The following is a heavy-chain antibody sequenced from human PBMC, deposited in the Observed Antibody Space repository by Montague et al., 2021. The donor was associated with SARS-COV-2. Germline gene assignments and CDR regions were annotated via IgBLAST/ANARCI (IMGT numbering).Heavy chain of an antibody. Sequence: SETLSLTCSISGGSINSFYWNWIRQSPGKGLERIGYVYYTGGTNYSPSLKSRATISVDTSKNQFSLTVGSVTAADTAVYYCARAGGGSSYNYYGLDVWGQGTTVTVSS. D-gene: IGHD2-15*01. V-gene: IGHV4-59*01. CDR1: GGSINSFY. CDR3: ARAGGGSSYNYYGLDV. CDR2: VYYTGGT. J-gene: IGHJ6*02.